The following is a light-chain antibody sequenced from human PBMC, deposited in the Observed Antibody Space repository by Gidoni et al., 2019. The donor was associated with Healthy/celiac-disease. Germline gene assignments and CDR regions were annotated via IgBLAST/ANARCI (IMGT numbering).Light chain of an antibody. CDR3: QQDYSTPRGLT. Sequence: DIVMTQSPDSLAVSLGERATINCKSSQSVLYSSNNKNYLAWYQQKPGQPPKLLIYWASTRESGVPDRFSGSGSGTDFTLTISSLQAEDVAVYYCQQDYSTPRGLTFGGGTKVEIK. V-gene: IGKV4-1*01. CDR1: QSVLYSSNNKNY. J-gene: IGKJ4*01. CDR2: WAS.